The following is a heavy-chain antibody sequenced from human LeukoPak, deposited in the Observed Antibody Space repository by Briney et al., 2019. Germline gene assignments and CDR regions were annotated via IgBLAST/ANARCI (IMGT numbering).Heavy chain of an antibody. CDR3: AREAEAAMAYFDY. J-gene: IGHJ4*02. V-gene: IGHV1-69*04. D-gene: IGHD5-18*01. CDR2: IIPILGIA. CDR1: GGTFSSYA. Sequence: SVKVSCKASGGTFSSYAISWVRQAPGQGLEWMGRIIPILGIANYARKFQGRVTITADKSTSTAYMELSSLRSGDTAVYYCAREAEAAMAYFDYWGQGTLVTVSS.